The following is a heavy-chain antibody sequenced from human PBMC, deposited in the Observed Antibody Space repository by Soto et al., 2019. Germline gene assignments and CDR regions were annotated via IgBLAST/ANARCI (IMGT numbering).Heavy chain of an antibody. D-gene: IGHD6-19*01. CDR1: SGSISSYY. CDR2: IHYTGNT. CDR3: ARSVAVPGAHIDY. V-gene: IGHV4-59*01. J-gene: IGHJ4*02. Sequence: LSLTCTVSSGSISSYYWSWIRQPPGKGLEWIGYIHYTGNTNSNPSLRSRVSISVDTSKNEFSLRLSSVTAADTAVYFCARSVAVPGAHIDYWGQGTQVTVSS.